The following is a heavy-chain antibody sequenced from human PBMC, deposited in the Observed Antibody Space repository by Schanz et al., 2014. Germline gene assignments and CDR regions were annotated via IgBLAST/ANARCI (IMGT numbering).Heavy chain of an antibody. CDR3: ATWRGDDSGGHGQFDY. CDR1: GGSISGYY. D-gene: IGHD3-22*01. CDR2: ISTSGST. Sequence: QVQLQESGPGLVKPSETLSLTCTVSGGSISGYYWNWIRQPAGKGMEWIGRISTSGSTNYNPSLRRRVSMSIGMSKTHFYLRLSSLTAADTAVYYCATWRGDDSGGHGQFDYWGQGALVTVSS. V-gene: IGHV4-4*07. J-gene: IGHJ4*02.